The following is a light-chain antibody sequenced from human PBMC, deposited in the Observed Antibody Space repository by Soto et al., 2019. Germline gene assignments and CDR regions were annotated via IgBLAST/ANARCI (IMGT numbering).Light chain of an antibody. Sequence: QSVLTQPPSASGTPGQRVTISCSGSSSNIGSNYVYWYQQLPRTAPKLLIYRNNQRPSGVPDRFSGSKSGTSASLAISGLRSEDEADYYCAAWDDSLSGPDWVFGGGTKLTVL. CDR2: RNN. V-gene: IGLV1-47*01. CDR3: AAWDDSLSGPDWV. CDR1: SSNIGSNY. J-gene: IGLJ3*02.